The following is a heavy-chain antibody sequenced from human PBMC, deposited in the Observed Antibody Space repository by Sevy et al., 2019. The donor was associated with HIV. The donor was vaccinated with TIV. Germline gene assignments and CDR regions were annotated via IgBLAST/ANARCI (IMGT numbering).Heavy chain of an antibody. Sequence: GGSLRLSCEASGFTFDKYWMSWVRQAPGKGLEWIGNIKHDGSEHFYVDSVKGRCTISRDNAKKSLYLQMSNLKAEDTAVDYCARGDYFDRTGLFTDAFEVWGRGTMVTVSS. CDR1: GFTFDKYW. CDR3: ARGDYFDRTGLFTDAFEV. D-gene: IGHD3-22*01. J-gene: IGHJ3*01. V-gene: IGHV3-7*04. CDR2: IKHDGSEH.